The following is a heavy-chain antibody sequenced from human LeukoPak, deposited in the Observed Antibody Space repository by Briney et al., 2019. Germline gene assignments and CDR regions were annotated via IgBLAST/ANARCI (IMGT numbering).Heavy chain of an antibody. CDR2: INYSGST. V-gene: IGHV4-34*01. Sequence: KPSETLSLTCAVYGGSFSGYYWSWIRQPPGKGLEWIGEINYSGSTNYNPSLKSRVTISVDTSKNQFSLKLSSVTAADTAVYYCARGRDYYGSGTPPPFDIWGQGTMVTVSS. CDR3: ARGRDYYGSGTPPPFDI. D-gene: IGHD3-10*01. J-gene: IGHJ3*02. CDR1: GGSFSGYY.